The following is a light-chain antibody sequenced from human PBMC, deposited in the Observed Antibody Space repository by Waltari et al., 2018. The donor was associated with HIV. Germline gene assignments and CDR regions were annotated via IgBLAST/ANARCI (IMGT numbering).Light chain of an antibody. CDR3: SAHAGSKVV. CDR2: DVI. V-gene: IGLV2-8*01. Sequence: QSALTQPPSASGSPGQSVTLSCPGTSSDVVGYNYVSWHQQHPGKAPNLMIYDVIKRPSGVPDRFSGSKSGNTASLTVSGLQPEDEADYYCSAHAGSKVVFGGGTRLTVL. J-gene: IGLJ2*01. CDR1: SSDVVGYNY.